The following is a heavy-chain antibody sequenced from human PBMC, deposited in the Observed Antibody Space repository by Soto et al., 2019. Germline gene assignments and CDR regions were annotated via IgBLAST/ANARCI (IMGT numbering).Heavy chain of an antibody. CDR3: ARGGFGYCSGGSCYSSQAFDI. D-gene: IGHD2-15*01. J-gene: IGHJ3*02. Sequence: ASVKVSCKAAGYTVTSYGISWVRQAPGEGLEWMGWISAYNGNTNYAQKLQGRVTMTTDTSTSTAYMELRSLRSDDTAVYYCARGGFGYCSGGSCYSSQAFDISGQGTMVTVSS. CDR2: ISAYNGNT. CDR1: GYTVTSYG. V-gene: IGHV1-18*04.